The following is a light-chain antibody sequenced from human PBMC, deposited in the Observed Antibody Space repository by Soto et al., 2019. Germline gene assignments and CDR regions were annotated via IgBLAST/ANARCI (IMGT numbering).Light chain of an antibody. V-gene: IGLV1-47*02. J-gene: IGLJ2*01. Sequence: QSVLTQPPSASGTPGQRVTISCSGSSSNIETNDIFWHQQLPGSAPKHLIYSNDQRPSGVPDRFSASKSGTSASLAISGLRSEDEAEYFCATWDDSLSGVVFGGGTKLTVL. CDR2: SND. CDR3: ATWDDSLSGVV. CDR1: SSNIETND.